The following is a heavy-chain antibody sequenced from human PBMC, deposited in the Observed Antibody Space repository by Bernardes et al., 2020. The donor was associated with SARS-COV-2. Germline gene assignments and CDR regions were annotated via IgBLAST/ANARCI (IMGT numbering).Heavy chain of an antibody. CDR2: IYSDGAT. CDR3: VREIGYRYDGSRYSN. D-gene: IGHD3-22*01. J-gene: IGHJ4*02. CDR1: GFIVRNYY. Sequence: GGSLRLSCAASGFIVRNYYMGWVRQAPGKGLEWVSTIYSDGATHYSDSVAGRFTISRDDSNNALHLQMNALRVEDTAVYYCVREIGYRYDGSRYSNWGQGALVTVS. V-gene: IGHV3-53*01.